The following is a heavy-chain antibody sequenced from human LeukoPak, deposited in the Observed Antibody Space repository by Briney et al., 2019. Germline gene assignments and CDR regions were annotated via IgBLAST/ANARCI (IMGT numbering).Heavy chain of an antibody. D-gene: IGHD3-22*01. CDR3: ARSQVQYYYDSSGYYYFDD. CDR1: GYSLTSYW. V-gene: IGHV5-51*01. J-gene: IGHJ4*02. Sequence: GESLKISCKGSGYSLTSYWIGWVRQMPGKGLEWMGIIYPGDSDTRYSPSFQGQVTISADKSISTAYLQWSSLKASDTAMYYCARSQVQYYYDSSGYYYFDDWGQGTLVTVSS. CDR2: IYPGDSDT.